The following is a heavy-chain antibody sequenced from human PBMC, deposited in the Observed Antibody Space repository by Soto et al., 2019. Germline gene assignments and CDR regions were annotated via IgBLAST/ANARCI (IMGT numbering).Heavy chain of an antibody. CDR1: GGTFSSYT. V-gene: IGHV1-69*08. CDR3: ARESSTSPFDYYGMDV. CDR2: IILILGIA. J-gene: IGHJ6*02. Sequence: QVQLVQSGAEVKKPGYSVKVSCKASGGTFSSYTISGVRQAPGQGLEWMGRIILILGIAHYAQKFQGSVTITADKSTSTAYMERSSLRSEDTAVYYCARESSTSPFDYYGMDVWGQGTTVTVAS. D-gene: IGHD2-2*01.